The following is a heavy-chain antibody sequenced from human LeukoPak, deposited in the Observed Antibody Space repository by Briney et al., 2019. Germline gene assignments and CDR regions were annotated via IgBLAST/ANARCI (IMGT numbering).Heavy chain of an antibody. CDR2: ISSSSYI. CDR1: GFTFSSYS. CDR3: AREFGGDSDFDY. Sequence: GGSLRLSCAASGFTFSSYSTNWVRQAPGKGLEWVSSISSSSYIYYADSVKGRFTISRDNAKNSLYLQMNSLRVEDTAVYYCAREFGGDSDFDYWGQGTLVTVSS. V-gene: IGHV3-21*01. D-gene: IGHD3-16*01. J-gene: IGHJ4*02.